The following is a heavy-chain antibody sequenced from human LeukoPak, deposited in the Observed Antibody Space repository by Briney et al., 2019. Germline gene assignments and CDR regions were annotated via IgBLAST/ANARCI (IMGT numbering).Heavy chain of an antibody. V-gene: IGHV4-38-2*02. Sequence: SETLSLTCTVSGYSISSGYYWGWIRQPPGKGLEWIGSIYHSGSTYYNPSLKSRVTISVDTSKNQFSLKLSSVTAADTAVYYCARAGGTGTLNWFDPWGQGTLVTVSS. CDR1: GYSISSGYY. J-gene: IGHJ5*02. CDR3: ARAGGTGTLNWFDP. D-gene: IGHD1-7*01. CDR2: IYHSGST.